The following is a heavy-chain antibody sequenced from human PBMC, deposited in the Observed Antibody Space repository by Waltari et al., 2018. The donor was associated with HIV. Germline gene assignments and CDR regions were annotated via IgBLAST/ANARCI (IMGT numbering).Heavy chain of an antibody. CDR3: ARAALGYYYDSSEGWFDP. D-gene: IGHD3-22*01. Sequence: QVQLVQSGAEVKKPGASVKVSCKASGYTFTSYYMHWVRQAPGQGLEWMGRKHPSGGSNSHAQRFQGRVTMTRDTSTSTVYMELSSLRSEDTAVYYCARAALGYYYDSSEGWFDPWGQGTLVTVSS. V-gene: IGHV1-46*03. J-gene: IGHJ5*02. CDR2: KHPSGGSN. CDR1: GYTFTSYY.